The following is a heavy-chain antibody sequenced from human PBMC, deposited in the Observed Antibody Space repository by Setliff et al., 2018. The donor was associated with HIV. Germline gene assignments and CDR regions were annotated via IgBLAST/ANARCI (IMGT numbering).Heavy chain of an antibody. CDR3: ARDGYSSSWYVISGSFDY. CDR2: IYSGST. Sequence: SETLSLTCTVSGGSISSYYWSWIRQPAGKGLEWIGHIYSGSTYYNPSLKSRVTISVDTSENQFSLKLSSVTAADTAVYYCARDGYSSSWYVISGSFDYWGQGILVTVSS. J-gene: IGHJ4*02. CDR1: GGSISSYY. D-gene: IGHD6-13*01. V-gene: IGHV4-4*07.